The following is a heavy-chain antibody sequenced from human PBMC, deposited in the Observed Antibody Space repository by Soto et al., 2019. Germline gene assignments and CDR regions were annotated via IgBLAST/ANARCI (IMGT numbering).Heavy chain of an antibody. CDR3: AADGLWFGVPYGMDV. V-gene: IGHV1-18*01. CDR1: GYTFNSYG. Sequence: ASVKVSCKASGYTFNSYGISWVRQAPGQGLEWIGWISAYNGNTNYAQKFQERVTMTRDTSTSTAYMELSSLRSEDTAVYYCAADGLWFGVPYGMDVWGQGTTVTVSS. J-gene: IGHJ6*02. CDR2: ISAYNGNT. D-gene: IGHD3-10*01.